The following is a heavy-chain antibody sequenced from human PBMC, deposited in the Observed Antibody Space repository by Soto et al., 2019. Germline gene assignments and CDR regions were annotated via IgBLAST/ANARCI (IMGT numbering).Heavy chain of an antibody. V-gene: IGHV4-30-4*01. CDR2: IYYSGST. J-gene: IGHJ6*01. D-gene: IGHD3-22*01. Sequence: PPGKGLQWIGYIYYSGSTYYIPSLKSRVTISVDTSKNQLSLKLSSVTAADTAVYYCASFFSSSRGDSRYRSGMGV. CDR3: ASFFSSSRGDSRYRSGMGV.